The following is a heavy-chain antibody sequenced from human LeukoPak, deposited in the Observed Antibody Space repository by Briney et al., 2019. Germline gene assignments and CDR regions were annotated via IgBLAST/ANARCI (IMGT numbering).Heavy chain of an antibody. D-gene: IGHD3-3*01. CDR3: AKDQFWSGYPNNWFDP. CDR2: ISGSGGST. J-gene: IGHJ5*02. CDR1: GFTFSSYS. V-gene: IGHV3-23*01. Sequence: GGSLRLSCAASGFTFSSYSMNWVRQAPGKGLEWVSAISGSGGSTYYADSVKGRFTISRDNSKNTLYLQMNSLRAEDTAVYYCAKDQFWSGYPNNWFDPWGQGTLVTVSS.